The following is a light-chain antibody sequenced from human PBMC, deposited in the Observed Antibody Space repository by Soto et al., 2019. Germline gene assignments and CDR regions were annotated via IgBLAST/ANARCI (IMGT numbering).Light chain of an antibody. CDR2: GVT. J-gene: IGLJ2*01. CDR3: SSYGGNNNVL. CDR1: GSDIGAYNF. V-gene: IGLV2-8*01. Sequence: QSALAQPPSASGSPGQSVTISCTGSGSDIGAYNFVSWYQQHPGKAPKLMIFGVTERPSGVPDRFSGSKSGNTASLTVSGLQADDEAVYYCSSYGGNNNVLFGGGTKLTVL.